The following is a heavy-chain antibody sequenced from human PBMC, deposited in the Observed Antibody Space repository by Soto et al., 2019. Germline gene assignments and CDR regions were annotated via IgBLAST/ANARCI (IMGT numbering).Heavy chain of an antibody. D-gene: IGHD3-16*01. Sequence: GGSLRLSCAASGFTFSNSWMSWVRQAPGKGPEWVANIKEDGSAKYYVDSVKGRFTLSRDNAKNSRYLQMDSLRVDDTAMYYCVGGGGTFDFWGQGTTVTVSS. J-gene: IGHJ3*01. CDR3: VGGGGTFDF. CDR1: GFTFSNSW. CDR2: IKEDGSAK. V-gene: IGHV3-7*04.